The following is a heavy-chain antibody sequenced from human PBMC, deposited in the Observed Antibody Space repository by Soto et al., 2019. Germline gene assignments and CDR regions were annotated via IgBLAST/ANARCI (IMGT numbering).Heavy chain of an antibody. D-gene: IGHD3-10*02. CDR3: AREAYDRADY. Sequence: PSETLSLTCDVSGYSISSGYHWGWNRQPPGKGLEWIGSIYHSGTSYYNPSLMSRVSISVDTSKNQFSLKVTSVTAADTDVYYCAREAYDRADYWGQGTQVPVYS. CDR1: GYSISSGYH. V-gene: IGHV4-38-2*02. J-gene: IGHJ4*02. CDR2: IYHSGTS.